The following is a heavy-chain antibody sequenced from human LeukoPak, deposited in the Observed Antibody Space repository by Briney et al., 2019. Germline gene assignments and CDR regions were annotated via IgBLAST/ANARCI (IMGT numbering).Heavy chain of an antibody. J-gene: IGHJ4*02. CDR2: IYYTGST. CDR3: ARESTKLTHPYFDY. Sequence: SETLSLTRTVSGGSINTHYWTWFRQPPGKGLEWIGYIYYTGSTSFNSSLKSRVSLSIDTSKNQFSLKVNSVTTADTAVYYCARESTKLTHPYFDYWGQGILVTVSS. D-gene: IGHD1-1*01. CDR1: GGSINTHY. V-gene: IGHV4-59*11.